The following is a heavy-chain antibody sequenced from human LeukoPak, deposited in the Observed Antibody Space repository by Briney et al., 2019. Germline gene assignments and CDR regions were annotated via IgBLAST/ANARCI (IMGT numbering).Heavy chain of an antibody. D-gene: IGHD7-27*01. CDR2: INPDSGST. V-gene: IGHV1-2*02. CDR3: ARALSGDHFDH. Sequence: ASVKVSCKASGLTVTDYHMHWVRQAPGQGLEWMGWINPDSGSTDYAQKFQGRVTMTRDTSISTAYMELSRLRSDDTAVYYCARALSGDHFDHWGQGALVTVSS. CDR1: GLTVTDYH. J-gene: IGHJ4*02.